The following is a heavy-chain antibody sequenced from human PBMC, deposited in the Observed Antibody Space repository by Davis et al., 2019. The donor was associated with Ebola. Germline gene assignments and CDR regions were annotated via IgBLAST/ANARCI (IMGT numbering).Heavy chain of an antibody. CDR3: ARHREQLVSWYFDL. J-gene: IGHJ2*01. V-gene: IGHV4-39*01. CDR1: GGSISSYY. CDR2: IYYSGST. Sequence: SETLSLTCTVSGGSISSYYSGWIRQPPGKGLEWIGSIYYSGSTYYNPSLKSRVTISVDTSKNQFSLKLSSVTAADTAVYYCARHREQLVSWYFDLWGRGTLVTVSS. D-gene: IGHD6-6*01.